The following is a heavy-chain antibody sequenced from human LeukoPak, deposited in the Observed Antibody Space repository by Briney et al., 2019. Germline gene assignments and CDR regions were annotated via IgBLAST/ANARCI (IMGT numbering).Heavy chain of an antibody. CDR1: GYTFNTYG. CDR3: ARGYSSGWYRDRRYYFDY. CDR2: MNPNSGNT. D-gene: IGHD6-19*01. Sequence: VASVKVSCKASGYTFNTYGMNWVRQATGQGLEWMGWMNPNSGNTGYAQKFQGRVTMTRNTSISTAYMELSSLRSEDTAVYYCARGYSSGWYRDRRYYFDYWGQGTLVTVSS. J-gene: IGHJ4*02. V-gene: IGHV1-8*02.